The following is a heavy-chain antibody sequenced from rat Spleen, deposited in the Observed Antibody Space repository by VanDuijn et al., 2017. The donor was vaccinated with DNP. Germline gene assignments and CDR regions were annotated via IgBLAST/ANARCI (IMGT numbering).Heavy chain of an antibody. V-gene: IGHV2-16*01. Sequence: QVQLKECGPGLLQPSRTLSLTCTVPGFSLTSYGVSWVRQPPVKGLDGIAAIWSGGSTDYNSALKSRLSISRDTSKSQVPLKMNSVQTEDTAIYFCARSLATVVPTGAMDAWGQGTSVTVSS. CDR2: IWSGGST. D-gene: IGHD1-3*01. CDR3: ARSLATVVPTGAMDA. CDR1: GFSLTSYG. J-gene: IGHJ4*01.